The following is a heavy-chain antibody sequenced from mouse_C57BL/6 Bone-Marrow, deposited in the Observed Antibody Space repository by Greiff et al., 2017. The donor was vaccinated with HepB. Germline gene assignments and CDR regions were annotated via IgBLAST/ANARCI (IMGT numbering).Heavy chain of an antibody. J-gene: IGHJ3*01. D-gene: IGHD2-12*01. V-gene: IGHV1-55*01. CDR1: GYTFTSYW. CDR2: IYPGSGST. CDR3: ARRRTTVRGEGFAY. Sequence: QVQLQQPGAELVKPGASVKMSCKASGYTFTSYWITWVKQRPGQGLEWIGDIYPGSGSTNYNEKLKSKATLTVDTTSSTTYMQLSSLTSEDSAVYYCARRRTTVRGEGFAYWGQGTLVTVSA.